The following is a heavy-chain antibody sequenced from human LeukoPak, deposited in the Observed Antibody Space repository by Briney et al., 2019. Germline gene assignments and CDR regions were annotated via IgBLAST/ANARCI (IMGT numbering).Heavy chain of an antibody. CDR3: AGSLAYCGGDCRLGDY. D-gene: IGHD2-21*02. Sequence: GGSLRLSCAAPGFTFSSYGMHWVRQAPGKGLEWVSVIYSGGSTYYADSVKGRFTISRDNSKNTLYLQMNSLRAEDTAVYYCAGSLAYCGGDCRLGDYWGQGTLVTVSS. V-gene: IGHV3-NL1*01. CDR1: GFTFSSYG. CDR2: IYSGGST. J-gene: IGHJ4*02.